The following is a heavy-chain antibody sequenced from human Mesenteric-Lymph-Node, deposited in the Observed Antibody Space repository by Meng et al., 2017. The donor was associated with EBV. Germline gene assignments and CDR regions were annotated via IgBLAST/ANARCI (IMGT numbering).Heavy chain of an antibody. D-gene: IGHD3-3*01. Sequence: QGQRQESGPGLVKPSETLSLTCTVSGGSVSSGSYYWNWIRQPPGKGLEWIGYIYYSGNTNYNPSLKSRVTISVDTSKNQFSLRLSSVTAADTAVYYCARDQSGLSGFDPWGQGTLVTVSS. CDR3: ARDQSGLSGFDP. J-gene: IGHJ5*02. CDR1: GGSVSSGSYY. V-gene: IGHV4-61*01. CDR2: IYYSGNT.